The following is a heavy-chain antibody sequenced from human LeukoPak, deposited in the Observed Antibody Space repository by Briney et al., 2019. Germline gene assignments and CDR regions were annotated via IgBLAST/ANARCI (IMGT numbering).Heavy chain of an antibody. CDR3: TTDRGRTELPLFGY. Sequence: GGSLRLSCAASGFTFSSYSMNWVRQAPGKGLEWVGRIKRKTDGGTTDYAAPVKGRFTISRDDSKNTLYLQTNSLKTEDTAVYYCTTDRGRTELPLFGYWGQGTLVTVSS. D-gene: IGHD1-26*01. V-gene: IGHV3-15*01. J-gene: IGHJ4*02. CDR1: GFTFSSYS. CDR2: IKRKTDGGTT.